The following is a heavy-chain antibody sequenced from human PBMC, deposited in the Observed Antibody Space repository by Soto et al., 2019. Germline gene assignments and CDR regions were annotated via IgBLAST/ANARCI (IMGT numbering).Heavy chain of an antibody. CDR1: GGSFSGYY. Sequence: QVQLQQWGAGLLKPSETLSLTCAVYGGSFSGYYWSWIRQPPGKGLEWIGEIDHGGSTNYNPSLESRVTISFDTSRNQFCLKLKSVTAADTAVYFCARVGGYSYHLYGMDVWGQGTTVTVSS. D-gene: IGHD5-18*01. CDR2: IDHGGST. V-gene: IGHV4-34*01. J-gene: IGHJ6*02. CDR3: ARVGGYSYHLYGMDV.